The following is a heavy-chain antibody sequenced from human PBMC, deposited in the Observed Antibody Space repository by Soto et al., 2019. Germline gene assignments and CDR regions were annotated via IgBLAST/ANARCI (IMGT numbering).Heavy chain of an antibody. CDR3: TTDYIWGSYDVDY. J-gene: IGHJ4*02. V-gene: IGHV3-15*01. Sequence: EVPLVESGGGLVKPGGSLRLSCAASGFTFSNAWMSWVRQAPGKGLEWVGRIKSKTDGGTTDYAAPVKGRFTISRDDSKNTLYLQMNSLKTEDTAVYYCTTDYIWGSYDVDYWGQGTLVTVSS. CDR1: GFTFSNAW. CDR2: IKSKTDGGTT. D-gene: IGHD3-16*01.